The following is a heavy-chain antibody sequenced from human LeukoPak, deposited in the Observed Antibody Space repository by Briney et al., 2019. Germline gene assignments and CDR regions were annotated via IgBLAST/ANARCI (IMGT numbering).Heavy chain of an antibody. CDR3: ARSDRWSFSDY. CDR1: GDTFTKYY. Sequence: ASVKVSCKASGDTFTKYYMQWVRQAPGQGLEWMGIINPSGGSRSDAQKFQGRVTLTRDTSTSTVYMEPSSLRSEDTAVYYCARSDRWSFSDYWGQGTLVTVSS. V-gene: IGHV1-46*01. D-gene: IGHD3-10*01. CDR2: INPSGGSR. J-gene: IGHJ4*02.